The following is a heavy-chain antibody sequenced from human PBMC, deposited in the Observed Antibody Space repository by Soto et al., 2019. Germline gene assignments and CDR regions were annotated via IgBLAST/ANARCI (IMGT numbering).Heavy chain of an antibody. CDR3: ARLAVAGYYYYGMDV. D-gene: IGHD6-19*01. CDR1: GGSISSSNW. Sequence: TSETLSLTCAVSGGSISSSNWWSWVRQPPGKGLEWIGEIYHSGSTNYNPSLKSRVTISVDKSKNQFSLKLSSVTAADTAVYYCARLAVAGYYYYGMDVWGQGTTVT. J-gene: IGHJ6*02. CDR2: IYHSGST. V-gene: IGHV4-4*02.